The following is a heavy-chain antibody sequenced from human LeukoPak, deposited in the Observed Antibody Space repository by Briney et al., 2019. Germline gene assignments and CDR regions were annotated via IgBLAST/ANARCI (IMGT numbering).Heavy chain of an antibody. CDR2: INHSGST. J-gene: IGHJ4*02. CDR1: GGSFSGYY. CDR3: ARPNRPYYYDSSGYSY. Sequence: PSETLSLTCAVYGGSFSGYYWSWIRQPPGKGLEWIGEINHSGSTNYNPSLKSRVTISVDTSKNQFSLKLSSVTAADTAVYYCARPNRPYYYDSSGYSYWGQGTLVTVSS. V-gene: IGHV4-34*01. D-gene: IGHD3-22*01.